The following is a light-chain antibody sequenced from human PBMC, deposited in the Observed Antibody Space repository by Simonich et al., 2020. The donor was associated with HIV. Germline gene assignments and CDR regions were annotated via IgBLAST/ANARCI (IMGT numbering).Light chain of an antibody. CDR2: DAS. CDR3: QQRSNWPSMYT. Sequence: EIVLTQSPATLSLSPGERATLSCRASQSVSNYLAWYQQKPGQAPRLLIYDASNRATGIPARFSGSGSGTDFTLTISSLEPEDFAVYYCQQRSNWPSMYTFGQGTKLEIK. J-gene: IGKJ2*01. V-gene: IGKV3-11*01. CDR1: QSVSNY.